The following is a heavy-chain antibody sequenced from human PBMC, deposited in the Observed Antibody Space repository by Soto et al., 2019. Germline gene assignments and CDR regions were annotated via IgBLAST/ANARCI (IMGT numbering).Heavy chain of an antibody. Sequence: QLQLQESGPGLVKPSETLSLTCTVSGGSISGSGYYWGWIRQPPGKGLEWIGTIYYSGSTYSNSSLKSRVTISVDTSKNHFSLKLSSVTAADTAIYYCARHYGAFDPWGQGTLVTVSS. D-gene: IGHD4-17*01. CDR3: ARHYGAFDP. CDR1: GGSISGSGYY. V-gene: IGHV4-39*01. CDR2: IYYSGST. J-gene: IGHJ5*02.